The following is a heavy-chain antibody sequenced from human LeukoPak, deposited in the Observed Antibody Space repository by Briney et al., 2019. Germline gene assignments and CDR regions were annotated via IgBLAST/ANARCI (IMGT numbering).Heavy chain of an antibody. Sequence: GGSLRLSCAASGFTFGTYWMNWVRQAPGKGLEWVANIKQDGSETYYVDSVKGRFTISRDNAKKSMFLQMNRLRVEDTAVYYCARGRYSSSLGWGQGTLVTVSS. CDR3: ARGRYSSSLG. CDR1: GFTFGTYW. V-gene: IGHV3-7*04. J-gene: IGHJ4*02. D-gene: IGHD2-2*01. CDR2: IKQDGSET.